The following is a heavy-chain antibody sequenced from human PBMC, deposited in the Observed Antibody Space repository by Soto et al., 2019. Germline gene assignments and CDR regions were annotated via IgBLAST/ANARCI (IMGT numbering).Heavy chain of an antibody. J-gene: IGHJ4*02. Sequence: GGSLRLSCAASGFTFRNYAMNWVRQAPGRRLEWFSGISVSGGSTSYADSVKGRFTVSREHSKNTVYLQMNGLRAEDTAVYFGAKGMYYYDSSGYRLFDYWGEGTLVTLAS. CDR1: GFTFRNYA. CDR3: AKGMYYYDSSGYRLFDY. V-gene: IGHV3-23*01. CDR2: ISVSGGST. D-gene: IGHD3-22*01.